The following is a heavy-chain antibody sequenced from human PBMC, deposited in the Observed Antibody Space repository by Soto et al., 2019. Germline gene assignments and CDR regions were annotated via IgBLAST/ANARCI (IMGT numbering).Heavy chain of an antibody. CDR1: GFKFSNYA. CDR3: AKDRRAGGNSAFYFDF. V-gene: IGHV3-23*01. J-gene: IGHJ4*02. Sequence: SLRLSCAASGFKFSNYAMSWVRQAPGKGLEWVSLISATGGGTYYADSVKGRFTISRDNSHNTLYLQVHSLTAEDTAVYYCAKDRRAGGNSAFYFDFWGQGAQVTVSS. CDR2: ISATGGGT. D-gene: IGHD3-16*01.